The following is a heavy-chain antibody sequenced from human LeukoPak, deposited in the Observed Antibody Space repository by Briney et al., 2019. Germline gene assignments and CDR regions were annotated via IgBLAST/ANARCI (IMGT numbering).Heavy chain of an antibody. CDR3: VRHNAARAFDI. V-gene: IGHV3-74*03. CDR1: GFTFSSFW. D-gene: IGHD1-1*01. CDR2: VSDDGSTT. J-gene: IGHJ3*02. Sequence: PGGSLRLSCAASGFTFSSFWMHWVRQAPGKGLVWVSRVSDDGSTTTYADSVKGRFTISRDSAKNTLYLQLNSLRPDDTAVYYCVRHNAARAFDIWGQGTMVIVSS.